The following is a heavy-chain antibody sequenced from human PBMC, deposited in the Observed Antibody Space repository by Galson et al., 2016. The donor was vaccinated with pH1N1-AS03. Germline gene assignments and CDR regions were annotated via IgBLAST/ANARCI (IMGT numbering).Heavy chain of an antibody. CDR3: AAGILQQLAYYFTY. CDR2: ISGSGAGT. CDR1: GFGFNIYA. V-gene: IGHV3-23*01. Sequence: SLRLSCAASGFGFNIYAMSWVRQAPGKGLQWVSGISGSGAGTYYADSLKGRFSISRDNSRNTLYLQVNGLRAEDTAVYFCAAGILQQLAYYFTYWGQGTLVTVSS. D-gene: IGHD6-13*01. J-gene: IGHJ4*02.